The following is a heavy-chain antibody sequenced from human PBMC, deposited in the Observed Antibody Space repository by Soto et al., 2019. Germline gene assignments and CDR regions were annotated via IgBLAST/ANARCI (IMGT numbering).Heavy chain of an antibody. V-gene: IGHV4-30-4*01. D-gene: IGHD2-15*01. CDR1: GDSISTVCYF. J-gene: IGHJ5*01. Sequence: SETLSLTCSVSGDSISTVCYFWAWIRQPPGQALEYIGYIYKSTTTYYNPSFESRVAISLDTSKSQFSLTVTSVTAADTAVYFCARGRYCLTGRCFPNWFDSWGQGTLVTVSS. CDR3: ARGRYCLTGRCFPNWFDS. CDR2: IYKSTTT.